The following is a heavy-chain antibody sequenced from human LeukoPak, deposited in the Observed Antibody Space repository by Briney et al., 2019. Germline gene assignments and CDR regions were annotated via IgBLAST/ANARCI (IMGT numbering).Heavy chain of an antibody. J-gene: IGHJ4*02. CDR1: GFTFSGSG. D-gene: IGHD2-2*01. CDR3: TSVLPTAVSFDY. Sequence: GGSLRLSCAASGFTFSGSGMHWVRQASGKGLEWVGLIRSKTNNYATAYAASVKGRFTISRDDSKNTAYLQVNSLKIEDAAIYYCTSVLPTAVSFDYWGQGTLVTVSS. CDR2: IRSKTNNYAT. V-gene: IGHV3-73*01.